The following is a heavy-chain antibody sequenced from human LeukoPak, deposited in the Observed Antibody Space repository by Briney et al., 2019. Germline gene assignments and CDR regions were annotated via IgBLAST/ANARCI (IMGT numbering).Heavy chain of an antibody. V-gene: IGHV3-23*01. Sequence: PGGSLRLSCAASGFTFSSYAMNWVRQAPGKGLEWVSAISGSTGSTYYADSVKGRFTISRDNSNNTLYLQMNSLRAEDTAVYYCAKGAAGTNGYYYYYYMDAWGKGTTVTVSS. CDR1: GFTFSSYA. CDR3: AKGAAGTNGYYYYYYMDA. D-gene: IGHD6-19*01. CDR2: ISGSTGST. J-gene: IGHJ6*03.